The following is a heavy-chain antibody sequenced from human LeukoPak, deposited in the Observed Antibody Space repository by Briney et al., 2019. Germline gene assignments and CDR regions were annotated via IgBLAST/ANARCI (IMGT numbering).Heavy chain of an antibody. CDR3: ARHGRSRSLIAAADY. D-gene: IGHD6-13*01. V-gene: IGHV4-39*01. J-gene: IGHJ4*02. CDR1: GGSLSNTSYY. Sequence: SETLSLTCTVSGGSLSNTSYYWGWIRRPPGKGLEWIGSIYYSESTYYNPSLKSRVTISVDTSKNQFSLKLSSVTAADTAVYYCARHGRSRSLIAAADYWGQGTLVTVSS. CDR2: IYYSEST.